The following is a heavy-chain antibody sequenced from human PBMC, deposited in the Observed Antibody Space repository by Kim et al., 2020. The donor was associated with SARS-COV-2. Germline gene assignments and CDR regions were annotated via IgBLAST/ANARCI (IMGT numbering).Heavy chain of an antibody. CDR1: GISFSRFG. D-gene: IGHD3-3*01. CDR2: IWYDGSEK. V-gene: IGHV3-33*01. Sequence: GGSLRLSCAASGISFSRFGMHWVRQAPGKGLEWVAVIWYDGSEKDYADSVKGRFTISRDNFKNTLDLQMNSLRVEDTAVYYCVRDWKDGDFPRHLWGRGTLVTVSS. J-gene: IGHJ2*01. CDR3: VRDWKDGDFPRHL.